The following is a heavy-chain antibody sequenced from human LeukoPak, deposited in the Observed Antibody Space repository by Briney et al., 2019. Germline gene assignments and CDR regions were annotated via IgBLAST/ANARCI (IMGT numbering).Heavy chain of an antibody. CDR3: ARDSTDNWFDP. V-gene: IGHV4-30-4*01. CDR1: GGSISSGDYY. CDR2: IYYSGST. Sequence: PSETLSLTCTVSGGSISSGDYYWSWIRQPPGKGLEWIGYIYYSGSTYYNPSLKSRVTISVDTSKNQFSLKLSFVTAADTAVYYCARDSTDNWFDPWGQGTWSPSPQ. J-gene: IGHJ5*02.